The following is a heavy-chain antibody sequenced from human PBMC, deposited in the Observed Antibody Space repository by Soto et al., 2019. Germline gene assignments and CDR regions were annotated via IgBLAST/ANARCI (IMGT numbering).Heavy chain of an antibody. J-gene: IGHJ6*02. V-gene: IGHV1-69*13. CDR2: IIPIFGTA. CDR1: GGTFSSYA. Sequence: SVKVSCKASGGTFSSYAISWVRQAPGQGLEWMGGIIPIFGTANYAQKFQGRVTITADESTSTGYMELSSLRSEDTAVYYCASTVSRYYYYGMDVWGQGTTVTVSS. CDR3: ASTVSRYYYYGMDV. D-gene: IGHD4-4*01.